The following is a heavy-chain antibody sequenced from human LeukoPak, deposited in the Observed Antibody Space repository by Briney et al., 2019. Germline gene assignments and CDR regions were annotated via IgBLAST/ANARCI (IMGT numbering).Heavy chain of an antibody. D-gene: IGHD3-22*01. CDR1: GGSISSSSYY. V-gene: IGHV4-39*01. CDR2: IYYSGST. J-gene: IGHJ4*02. Sequence: SETLSLTCTVSGGSISSSSYYWGWIRQPPGKGLEWIGSIYYSGSTYYNPSLKSRVTISVDTSKNQFSLKLSSVTAADTAVYYCASPPVRGYDSSGYSFGYFDYWGQGTLVTVSS. CDR3: ASPPVRGYDSSGYSFGYFDY.